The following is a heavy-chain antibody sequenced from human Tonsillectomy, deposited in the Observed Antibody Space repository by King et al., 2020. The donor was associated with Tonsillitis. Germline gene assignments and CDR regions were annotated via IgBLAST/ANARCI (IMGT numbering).Heavy chain of an antibody. Sequence: QLVQSGAEVKKPGSSVKVSCKSSGGTFSSYSISWIRQAPGQGLEWMGGIIPLFRTTSYAQKFQGRVTITADDSTSTAYLELSGLRSEDTAVYYCARDCSGGTCFVYWGQGALITVSS. CDR2: IIPLFRTT. V-gene: IGHV1-69*01. CDR3: ARDCSGGTCFVY. J-gene: IGHJ1*01. CDR1: GGTFSSYS. D-gene: IGHD2-15*01.